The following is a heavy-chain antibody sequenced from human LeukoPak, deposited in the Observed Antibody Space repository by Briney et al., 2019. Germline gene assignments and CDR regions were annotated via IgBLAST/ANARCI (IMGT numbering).Heavy chain of an antibody. D-gene: IGHD2-2*01. CDR3: ARDRDQEGSDY. Sequence: SETLSLTCTVSGVSISSSEYYWGWFRQPPGKGLEWIGSIYYSGSTYYNPSLKSRVTISVDTSKNQFSLKLSSVTAADTAVYYCARDRDQEGSDYWGQGTLVTVSS. CDR2: IYYSGST. J-gene: IGHJ4*02. CDR1: GVSISSSEYY. V-gene: IGHV4-39*07.